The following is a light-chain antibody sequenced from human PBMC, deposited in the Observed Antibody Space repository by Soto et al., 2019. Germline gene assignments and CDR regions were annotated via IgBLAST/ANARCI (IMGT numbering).Light chain of an antibody. CDR3: QQYDNSPGYT. CDR1: QSVSSRD. Sequence: EIVLPQSPGTLSLSPGERATLSCRASQSVSSRDLAWYQQKPGQAPRLLIYATSSRATGIPDRFSGSGSGTDFTLTISRLEPEDFAVYYCQQYDNSPGYTFGQGTKLEI. V-gene: IGKV3-20*01. CDR2: ATS. J-gene: IGKJ2*01.